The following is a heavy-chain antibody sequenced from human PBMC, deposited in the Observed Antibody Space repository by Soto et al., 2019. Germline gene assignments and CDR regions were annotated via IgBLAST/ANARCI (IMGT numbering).Heavy chain of an antibody. CDR1: AGAVSSGTYY. J-gene: IGHJ5*02. V-gene: IGHV4-61*01. CDR2: IYFTGST. Sequence: PSGTLSLTCTVSAGAVSSGTYYWIWIRQPPGKRLEWLCHIYFTGSTNYNPSLKSRVTMSLDTPRNQFSLKLSSVTAADTAVYYCKRGPPRVQWFDPWGLGTLVTVSS. CDR3: KRGPPRVQWFDP.